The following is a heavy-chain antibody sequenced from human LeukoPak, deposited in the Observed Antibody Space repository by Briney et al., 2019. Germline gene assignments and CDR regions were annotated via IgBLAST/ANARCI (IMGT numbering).Heavy chain of an antibody. D-gene: IGHD6-25*01. J-gene: IGHJ3*02. CDR2: ISSSSSTI. Sequence: GGSLRLSCAASGFTFSSYSMNWVRQAPGKGLEWVSYISSSSSTIYYADSVKGRFTISRDNAKNSLYLQMNSLRAEDTAVYYCASSRLDAFDIWGQGTMVTVSS. CDR1: GFTFSSYS. V-gene: IGHV3-48*01. CDR3: ASSRLDAFDI.